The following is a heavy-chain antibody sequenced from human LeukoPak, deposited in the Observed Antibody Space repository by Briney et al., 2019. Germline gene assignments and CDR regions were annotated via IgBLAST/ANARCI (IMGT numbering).Heavy chain of an antibody. J-gene: IGHJ5*02. D-gene: IGHD1-26*01. CDR1: GYTLTELS. CDR2: FDPEDGET. Sequence: ASVKVSCKVSGYTLTELSMHWVRQAPGNGLEWMGGFDPEDGETIYAQKFQGRVTMTEDTSTDTAYMELSSLRSEDTAVYYCATVGVRATGLHWFDPWGQGTLVTVSS. V-gene: IGHV1-24*01. CDR3: ATVGVRATGLHWFDP.